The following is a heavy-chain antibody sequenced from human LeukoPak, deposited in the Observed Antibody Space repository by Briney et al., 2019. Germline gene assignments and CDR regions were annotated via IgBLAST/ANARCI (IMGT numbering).Heavy chain of an antibody. D-gene: IGHD1-26*01. CDR1: GFTVDDYA. CDR2: ISGSGGST. Sequence: PGGSLRLSYAASGFTVDDYAMRSVRQAPGKGLEWVSGISGSGGSTYYPDSVKGRFTISRDNSKNTLYLQMNSLRAEDTALYYCAKAGSIRFDYWGKGTLVTVSS. V-gene: IGHV3-23*01. CDR3: AKAGSIRFDY. J-gene: IGHJ4*02.